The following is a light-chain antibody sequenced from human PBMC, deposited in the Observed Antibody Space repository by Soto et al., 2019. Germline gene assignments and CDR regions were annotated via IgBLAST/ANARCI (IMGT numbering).Light chain of an antibody. CDR1: SSAVGGYNY. Sequence: QSALTQPASVSGSPGQSITISCTGTSSAVGGYNYVSWYQQHPGKAPKLMIFDVSNRPSWVSSRFSGSKSGNTASLIIAGRQAEDEADYYCSSYTSSNTQVFGTGTQLTVL. CDR2: DVS. V-gene: IGLV2-14*01. CDR3: SSYTSSNTQV. J-gene: IGLJ1*01.